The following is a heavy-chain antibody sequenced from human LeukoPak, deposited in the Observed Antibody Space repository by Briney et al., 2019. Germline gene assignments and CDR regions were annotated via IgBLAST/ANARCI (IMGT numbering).Heavy chain of an antibody. Sequence: AGGSLRLSCAASGITFGNYAMSWVRQAPGKGLEWVSGIIGSGYGTYYADSVKGRFITSRDNAKNSLYLQMNSLRAEDTAVYYCARDPPILTGPYYYYMDVWGKGTTVTISS. CDR2: IIGSGYGT. V-gene: IGHV3-21*06. CDR1: GITFGNYA. D-gene: IGHD3-9*01. J-gene: IGHJ6*03. CDR3: ARDPPILTGPYYYYMDV.